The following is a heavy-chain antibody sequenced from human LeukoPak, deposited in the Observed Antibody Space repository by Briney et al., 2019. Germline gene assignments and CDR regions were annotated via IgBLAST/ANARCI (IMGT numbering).Heavy chain of an antibody. D-gene: IGHD3-22*01. CDR3: AIFPHYYDSSGYSF. CDR2: ISSSSSTI. Sequence: QPGGSLRLSCAASGFTFSSYSMNWVRQAPGKGLEWVSYISSSSSTIYYADSVKGRFTISRDNAKNSLYLQMNSLRDEDTAVYYCAIFPHYYDSSGYSFWGQGTLVTVSS. J-gene: IGHJ4*02. CDR1: GFTFSSYS. V-gene: IGHV3-48*02.